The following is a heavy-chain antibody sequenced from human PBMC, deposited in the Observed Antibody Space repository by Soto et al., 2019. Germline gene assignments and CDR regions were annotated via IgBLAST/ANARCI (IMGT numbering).Heavy chain of an antibody. CDR1: GGTFSSYA. D-gene: IGHD3-9*01. Sequence: ASVKVSCKASGGTFSSYAISWVRQAPGQGLEWMGGIIPIFGTANYAQKFQGRVTITADESTSTAYMELSSLRSEDTAVYYCARDQDDILTTLPSASWGQGTLVTAPQ. J-gene: IGHJ4*02. CDR2: IIPIFGTA. CDR3: ARDQDDILTTLPSAS. V-gene: IGHV1-69*13.